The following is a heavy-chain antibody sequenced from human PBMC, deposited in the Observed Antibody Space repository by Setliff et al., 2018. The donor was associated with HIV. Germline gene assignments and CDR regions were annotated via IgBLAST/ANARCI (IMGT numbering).Heavy chain of an antibody. V-gene: IGHV1-2*02. J-gene: IGHJ6*02. D-gene: IGHD3-22*01. CDR2: INSASGGT. CDR3: ANCLVGVGYYYYYGMDV. Sequence: ASVKVSCKASGYTFTDNYIHWVRQAPGQGLEWMAWINSASGGTNYAQNFQGRVTVTRDTSINTVYLEVNGLKSDDTAVYYCANCLVGVGYYYYYGMDVWGQGTTVTVSS. CDR1: GYTFTDNY.